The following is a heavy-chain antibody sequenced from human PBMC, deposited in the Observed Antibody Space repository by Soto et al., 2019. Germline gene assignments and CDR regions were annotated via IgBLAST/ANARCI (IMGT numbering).Heavy chain of an antibody. CDR2: ISGGSDSI. J-gene: IGHJ4*02. CDR1: GFPFTTYS. CDR3: ARGGRVTIFGLVIL. D-gene: IGHD3-3*01. V-gene: IGHV3-21*01. Sequence: PGEFLKISCAASGFPFTTYSMNWLRQAPEKGLEWVSYISGGSDSIEYADSVKGRFTISRDNAKNSLYLQMNSLRDEDTAMYYCARGGRVTIFGLVILWGQGALVTVSS.